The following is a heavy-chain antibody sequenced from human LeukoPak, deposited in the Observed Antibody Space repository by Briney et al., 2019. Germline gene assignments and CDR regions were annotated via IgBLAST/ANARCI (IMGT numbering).Heavy chain of an antibody. CDR1: GFTFSSYE. V-gene: IGHV3-48*03. CDR2: ISSSGSTI. J-gene: IGHJ3*02. Sequence: GGSLRLSCAASGFTFSSYEMNWVRQAPGKGLEWVSYISSSGSTIYYADSVKGRFTISRDNAKNSLYLQMNSLRAEDTAVYYCARGDCSGGSCYSISTGIDIWGQGTMVTVSS. CDR3: ARGDCSGGSCYSISTGIDI. D-gene: IGHD2-15*01.